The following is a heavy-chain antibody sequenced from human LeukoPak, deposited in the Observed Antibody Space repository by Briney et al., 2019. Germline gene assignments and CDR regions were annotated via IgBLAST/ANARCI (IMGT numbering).Heavy chain of an antibody. CDR2: ISAYNGNT. V-gene: IGHV1-18*01. Sequence: ASVKVSCKASGYTFTSCGISWVRQAPGQGLEWMGWISAYNGNTNYAQKLQGRVTMTTDTSTSTAYMELRSLRSDDTAVYYCARGSFIVLMVYVRSYYFDYWGQGTLVTVSS. D-gene: IGHD2-8*01. CDR1: GYTFTSCG. J-gene: IGHJ4*02. CDR3: ARGSFIVLMVYVRSYYFDY.